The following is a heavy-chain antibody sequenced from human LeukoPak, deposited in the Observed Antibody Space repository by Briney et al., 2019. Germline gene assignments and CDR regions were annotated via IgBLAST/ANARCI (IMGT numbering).Heavy chain of an antibody. V-gene: IGHV3-23*01. D-gene: IGHD3-22*01. CDR1: GFTFSTYA. CDR2: VTGSGDIT. J-gene: IGHJ2*01. CDR3: AKHQGSSRSNWCFDL. Sequence: GSLRLSCAASGFTFSTYAMSWVRQAPGKGLEWVSTVTGSGDITFYPDSVKGRFTISRDNSKNTLYLQMNSLRAEDTALYYCAKHQGSSRSNWCFDLWGRGTLVPVSS.